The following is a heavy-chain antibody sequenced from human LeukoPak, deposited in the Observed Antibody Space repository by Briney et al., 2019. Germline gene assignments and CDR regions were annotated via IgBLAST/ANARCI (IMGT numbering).Heavy chain of an antibody. CDR1: GFTFSSYS. CDR3: ARGRAVTTYYYYGTDV. V-gene: IGHV3-21*01. J-gene: IGHJ6*04. Sequence: GGSLRLSCAASGFTFSSYSMNWVRQAPGKGLEWVSSISSSSSYIYYADSVKGRFTISRDNAKNSLYLQMNSLRAEDTAVYYCARGRAVTTYYYYGTDVWGKGTTVTVSS. CDR2: ISSSSSYI. D-gene: IGHD4-17*01.